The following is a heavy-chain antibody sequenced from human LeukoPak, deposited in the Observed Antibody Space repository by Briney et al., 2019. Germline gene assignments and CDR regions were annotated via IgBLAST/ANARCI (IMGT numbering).Heavy chain of an antibody. V-gene: IGHV3-30-3*01. D-gene: IGHD5-18*01. CDR2: ISYDGSNK. J-gene: IGHJ4*02. Sequence: QPGGSLRLSCAASGFTFSSYAMHWVRQAPGKGLEWVAVISYDGSNKYYADSVKGRFTISRDNSKNTLYLQMNSLRAEDTAVYYCAKSSTAMVSVGFEWGYFDYWGQGTLVTVSS. CDR1: GFTFSSYA. CDR3: AKSSTAMVSVGFEWGYFDY.